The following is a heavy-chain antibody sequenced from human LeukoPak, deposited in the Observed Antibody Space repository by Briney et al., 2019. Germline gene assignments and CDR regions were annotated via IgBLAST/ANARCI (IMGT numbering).Heavy chain of an antibody. V-gene: IGHV3-11*06. CDR2: ITSGFVT. D-gene: IGHD2-2*01. CDR3: ARGYCSSTSCHVARHFEY. CDR1: GFTLSDYH. J-gene: IGHJ4*02. Sequence: GGSLRLSCAASGFTLSDYHMTWIRQAPGKGLEWVSYITSGFVTHYIDSVKGRFTISRDNDKNSLYLQMNSLREKDTAVYYCARGYCSSTSCHVARHFEYWGQGTLVTVSS.